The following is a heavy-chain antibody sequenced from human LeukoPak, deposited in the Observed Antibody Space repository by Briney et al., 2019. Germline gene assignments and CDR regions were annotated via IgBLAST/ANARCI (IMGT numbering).Heavy chain of an antibody. J-gene: IGHJ6*03. CDR1: GGSISSGSYY. D-gene: IGHD2-8*01. V-gene: IGHV4-61*02. CDR2: IYTSGST. CDR3: STEGFGTNGVEYYYYYMDV. Sequence: SETLSLTCTVSGGSISSGSYYWSWIRQPAGKGLEWIGRIYTSGSTNYNPSLKSRVTISVDTSKNQFSLKLSSVTAADTAVYYCSTEGFGTNGVEYYYYYMDVWGKGTTVTVSS.